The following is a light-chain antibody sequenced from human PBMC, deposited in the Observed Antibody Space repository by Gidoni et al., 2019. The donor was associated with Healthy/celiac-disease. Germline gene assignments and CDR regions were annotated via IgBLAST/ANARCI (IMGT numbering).Light chain of an antibody. J-gene: IGKJ5*01. Sequence: ESVMTQSPATLSLSPGERATLSCRASQVVSSYFAWYQKKPGQAPRLLIYDASNRATGIPARFSGSVPGTDFTLTISRLAPEDFAVYYCQQRSNWPITFGQGTRLEIK. CDR3: QQRSNWPIT. CDR1: QVVSSY. CDR2: DAS. V-gene: IGKV3D-11*01.